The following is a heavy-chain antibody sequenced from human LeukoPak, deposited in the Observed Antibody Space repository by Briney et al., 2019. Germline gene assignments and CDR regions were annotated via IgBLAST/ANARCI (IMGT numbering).Heavy chain of an antibody. CDR3: AKALVVPAAGYYFDD. V-gene: IGHV3-23*01. CDR2: ISGRGGST. Sequence: PGGSLRLSCAASGFTFSSYAMSWVRQAPGKGLEGVSVISGRGGSTYYADSVKGRFTVSRDNSKNTLYLQMNSLRAEDTALYYCAKALVVPAAGYYFDDWGQGTLVTVSS. CDR1: GFTFSSYA. D-gene: IGHD2-2*01. J-gene: IGHJ4*02.